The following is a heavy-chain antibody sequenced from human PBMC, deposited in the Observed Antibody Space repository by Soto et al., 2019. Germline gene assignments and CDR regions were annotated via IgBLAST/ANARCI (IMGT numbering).Heavy chain of an antibody. V-gene: IGHV5-51*01. CDR1: GYSFTSYW. J-gene: IGHJ4*02. Sequence: PGESLKISCKGAGYSFTSYWIGWVRQMPGKGLEWMGIIYPGDSDTRYSPSFQGQVTISADKSISTAYLQWSSLKASDTAMYYCARRPGYSSGLSHFDYRGQRTLVTVSS. CDR3: ARRPGYSSGLSHFDY. D-gene: IGHD6-19*01. CDR2: IYPGDSDT.